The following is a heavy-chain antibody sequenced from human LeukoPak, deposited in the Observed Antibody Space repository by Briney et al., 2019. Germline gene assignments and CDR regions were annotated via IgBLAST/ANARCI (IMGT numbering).Heavy chain of an antibody. Sequence: SQTLSLTCTVSGGSISSGNYYWSWIRQPAGKGLEWIGRIYTSGSTNYNPSLKSRVTISVDTSKNQFSLKLSSVTAADTAVYYCARESYYDSTPYFDYWGQGTLVTVSS. CDR3: ARESYYDSTPYFDY. CDR2: IYTSGST. V-gene: IGHV4-61*02. CDR1: GGSISSGNYY. D-gene: IGHD3-22*01. J-gene: IGHJ4*02.